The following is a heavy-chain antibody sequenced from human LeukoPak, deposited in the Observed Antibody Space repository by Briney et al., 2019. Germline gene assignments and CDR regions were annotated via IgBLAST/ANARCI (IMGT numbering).Heavy chain of an antibody. V-gene: IGHV3-23*01. CDR3: AKDLSSSYYYYYMDV. CDR2: ISGSGGST. J-gene: IGHJ6*03. D-gene: IGHD6-13*01. CDR1: EFTFSSYA. Sequence: PGGSLRLSCAASEFTFSSYAMSWVRQAPGKGLEWVSAISGSGGSTYYADSVKGRFTISRDNSKNTLYLQMNSLRAEDTAVYYCAKDLSSSYYYYYMDVWGKGTTVTVSS.